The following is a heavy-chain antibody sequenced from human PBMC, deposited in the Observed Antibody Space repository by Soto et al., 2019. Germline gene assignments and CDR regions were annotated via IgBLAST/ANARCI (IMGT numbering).Heavy chain of an antibody. CDR2: INSDGSST. V-gene: IGHV3-74*01. CDR1: GFTFSSYW. D-gene: IGHD3-3*01. CDR3: ARDLALRAHYDFWSGYPYAPYYYYGMDV. J-gene: IGHJ6*02. Sequence: GGSLRLSCAASGFTFSSYWMHWVRQAPGKGLVWVSRINSDGSSTSYADSVKGRFTISRDNAKNTLYLQMNSLRAEDTAVYYCARDLALRAHYDFWSGYPYAPYYYYGMDVWGQGTTVTVS.